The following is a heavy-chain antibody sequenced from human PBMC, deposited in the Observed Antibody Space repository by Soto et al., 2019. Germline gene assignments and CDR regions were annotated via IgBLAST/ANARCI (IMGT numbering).Heavy chain of an antibody. CDR1: GGRLTSYW. D-gene: IGHD2-15*01. V-gene: IGHV5-51*01. CDR3: ARQTSIEELLLES. J-gene: IGHJ4*02. Sequence: GEAVNISQKGSGGRLTSYWMGWVRQMPGKGLEGMGIIYPGDSDTRYSPSFQGQVTISADKSISTAYLQWSSLKASDTAMYYCARQTSIEELLLESWGQGTLVPGSS. CDR2: IYPGDSDT.